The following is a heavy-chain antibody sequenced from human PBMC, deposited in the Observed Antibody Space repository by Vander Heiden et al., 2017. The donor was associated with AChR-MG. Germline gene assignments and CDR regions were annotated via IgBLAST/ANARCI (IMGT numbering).Heavy chain of an antibody. CDR3: ARGGRVVVLTA. CDR2: IYHTGST. J-gene: IGHJ5*02. Sequence: QVQLQESGPGLVKPSETLSPTCTVPDGSISRGSYYWSWVRQRPGKGLEWIGYIYHTGSTYYNPSLKSRVTISVDTSKNQLSLRLNSVTAADTAVYYCARGGRVVVLTAWGQGTLVTASS. D-gene: IGHD2-21*02. V-gene: IGHV4-31*03. CDR1: DGSISRGSYY.